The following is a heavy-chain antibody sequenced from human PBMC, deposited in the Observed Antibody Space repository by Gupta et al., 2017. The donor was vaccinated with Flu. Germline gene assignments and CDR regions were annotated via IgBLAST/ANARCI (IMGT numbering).Heavy chain of an antibody. CDR3: GRVKMDSAGWYHFDY. CDR2: ILPSDGST. Sequence: QVQVVQSGAEVKNPGASVKISCKASGYTFTSQHIHWVRPAPGQGLEWMGRILPSDGSTDYAQKFQGRLTVTRDTSASSVYMELSTLRSDDTALYFCGRVKMDSAGWYHFDYWGQGTLVTVSS. CDR1: GYTFTSQH. D-gene: IGHD6-19*01. V-gene: IGHV1-46*01. J-gene: IGHJ4*02.